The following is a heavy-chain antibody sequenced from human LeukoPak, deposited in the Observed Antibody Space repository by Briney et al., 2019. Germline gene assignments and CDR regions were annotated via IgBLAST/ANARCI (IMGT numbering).Heavy chain of an antibody. CDR1: GYTFTNYN. J-gene: IGHJ5*01. Sequence: ASVKVSCKASGYTFTNYNVYWVRQATGQGLEWMGWMNPISGYTGYAQKFQGRVTMTRDTSISTAYMELSSLRSEDTAVYYCARGLDGDFLDYNWFDSWGQGTLVTVSS. CDR2: MNPISGYT. D-gene: IGHD2-21*01. V-gene: IGHV1-8*01. CDR3: ARGLDGDFLDYNWFDS.